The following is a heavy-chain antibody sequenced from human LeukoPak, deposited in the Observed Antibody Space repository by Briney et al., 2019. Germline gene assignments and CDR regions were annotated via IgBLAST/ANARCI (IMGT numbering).Heavy chain of an antibody. V-gene: IGHV4-38-2*02. D-gene: IGHD6-13*01. CDR1: GYSISSGYY. Sequence: SETLSLTCTVSGYSISSGYYWGWIRQPPGKGLEWIGRIYHSGSTYYNPSLKSRVTISVDTSKNHFSLKLSSVNAADTAVYYCARAVRAAAGTAYYYYYYMDVWGKGTTVTVSS. CDR3: ARAVRAAAGTAYYYYYYMDV. CDR2: IYHSGST. J-gene: IGHJ6*03.